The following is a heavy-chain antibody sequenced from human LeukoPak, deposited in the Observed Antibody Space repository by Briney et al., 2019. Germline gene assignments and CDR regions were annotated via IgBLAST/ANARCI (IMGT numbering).Heavy chain of an antibody. CDR1: GGTFSSYA. V-gene: IGHV1-69*04. Sequence: SMKVSCKASGGTFSSYAISWVRQAPGQGLEWMGRIIPILGIANYAQKFQGRVTITADKSTSTAYMELSSLRSEDTAVYYCARARTGTTGDYWGQGTLVTVSS. CDR3: ARARTGTTGDY. J-gene: IGHJ4*02. D-gene: IGHD1-1*01. CDR2: IIPILGIA.